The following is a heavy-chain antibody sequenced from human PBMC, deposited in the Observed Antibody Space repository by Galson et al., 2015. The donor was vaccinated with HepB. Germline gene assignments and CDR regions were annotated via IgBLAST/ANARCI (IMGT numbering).Heavy chain of an antibody. V-gene: IGHV3-30*04. CDR3: AKDPDNYGAGSYSYHGMDV. Sequence: SLRLSCAASGFTFNFFAINWVRQAPGKGLEWVAVISHDGSDTYYADSVKGRFTISRDDSKRTLYLQMNSLRVEDTAVYYCAKDPDNYGAGSYSYHGMDVWGQGTTVTVSS. CDR1: GFTFNFFA. J-gene: IGHJ6*02. CDR2: ISHDGSDT. D-gene: IGHD3-10*01.